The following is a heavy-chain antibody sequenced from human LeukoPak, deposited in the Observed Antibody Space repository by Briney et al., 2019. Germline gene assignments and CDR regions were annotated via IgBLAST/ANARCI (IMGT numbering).Heavy chain of an antibody. CDR2: INPNSGGT. D-gene: IGHD3-10*01. J-gene: IGHJ6*03. CDR3: ARSGWFGELSDYYYYMDV. Sequence: GASVKVSCKASGYTFTGYYMYWVRQAPGQGLEWMGRINPNSGGTNYAQKFQGRVTMTRDTSISTAYMELSRLRSDDTAVYYCARSGWFGELSDYYYYMDVWGKGTTVTVSS. V-gene: IGHV1-2*06. CDR1: GYTFTGYY.